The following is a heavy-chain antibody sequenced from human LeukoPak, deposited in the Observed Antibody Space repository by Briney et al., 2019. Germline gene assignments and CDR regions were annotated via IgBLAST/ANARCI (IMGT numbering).Heavy chain of an antibody. J-gene: IGHJ4*02. CDR1: GGSISSSSYY. CDR3: ARRSGYDIVDY. CDR2: VYYSGST. V-gene: IGHV4-39*01. Sequence: SETLSPTCTVSGGSISSSSYYWGWIRQPPGKGPEWIGSVYYSGSTYYNPSLKSRVTISVDTSKNQFSLKLTSVTAADTAVYYCARRSGYDIVDYWGQGTLVTVSS. D-gene: IGHD5-12*01.